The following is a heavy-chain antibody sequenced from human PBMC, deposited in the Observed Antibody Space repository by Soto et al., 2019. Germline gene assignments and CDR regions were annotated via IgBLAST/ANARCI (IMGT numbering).Heavy chain of an antibody. CDR1: GGSISSSSYY. Sequence: SETLSLTCTVSGGSISSSSYYWGWIRQPPGKGLEWIGSIYYSGSTYYNPSLKSRVTISVDTSKNQFSLKLSSVTAADTAVYYCARHAGYSSGWYVYYFDYWGQGTLVTVSS. CDR3: ARHAGYSSGWYVYYFDY. CDR2: IYYSGST. D-gene: IGHD6-19*01. V-gene: IGHV4-39*01. J-gene: IGHJ4*02.